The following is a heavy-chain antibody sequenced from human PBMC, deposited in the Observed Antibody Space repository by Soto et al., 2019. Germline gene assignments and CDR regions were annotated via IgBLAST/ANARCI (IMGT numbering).Heavy chain of an antibody. Sequence: GGSLRLSCAASGFTFSSYCMHWVRQAPGKGLEWVAVISSDGSNKYYADSVKGRFTISRDNAKNTLYLQLNSLRAEDTAVYYCAKDAAHYYGMDVWGQGTTVTVSS. J-gene: IGHJ6*01. CDR3: AKDAAHYYGMDV. V-gene: IGHV3-30*18. CDR1: GFTFSSYC. CDR2: ISSDGSNK.